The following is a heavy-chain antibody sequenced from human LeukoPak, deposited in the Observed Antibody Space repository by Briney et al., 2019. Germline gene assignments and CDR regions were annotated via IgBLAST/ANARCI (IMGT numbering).Heavy chain of an antibody. Sequence: ASVKVSCKASGYTFSDYAMHWVRQAPGRRFEWMGWIDAGNGDTRYSQKFQGGVTITRDTSASTAYIVLRSLRSEDTAMYYCARGSTSDWPLDHWGQETLVTISS. CDR1: GYTFSDYA. CDR2: IDAGNGDT. J-gene: IGHJ4*02. D-gene: IGHD2-2*01. CDR3: ARGSTSDWPLDH. V-gene: IGHV1-3*01.